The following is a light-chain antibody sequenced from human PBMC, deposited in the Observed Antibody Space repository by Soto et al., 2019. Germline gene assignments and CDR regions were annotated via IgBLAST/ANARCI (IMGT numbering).Light chain of an antibody. CDR2: DAS. V-gene: IGKV1-5*01. J-gene: IGKJ1*01. CDR1: QSISSW. Sequence: DIQRTQSPSTLSASVGDRVPLTCRASQSISSWLAWYQQKPGKAPKLLIYDASSLESGVPSRFSGSGSGTEFTLTISSLQPDDFATYYCQQYNSYSERTFGQGTKVDIK. CDR3: QQYNSYSERT.